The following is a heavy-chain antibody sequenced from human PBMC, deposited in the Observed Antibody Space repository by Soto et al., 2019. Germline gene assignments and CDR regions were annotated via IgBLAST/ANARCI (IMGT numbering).Heavy chain of an antibody. J-gene: IGHJ4*01. V-gene: IGHV4-31*03. CDR1: GGSISSGGYY. D-gene: IGHD3-22*01. CDR3: ARGGYYYENSGQNAYDY. Sequence: TLSLTCTVSGGSISSGGYYWSWIRQHPGKGLEWIGYIYYGGSTYYNPSLKSRATISGDTSKNQFSLKLSSVTAADTAVYNCARGGYYYENSGQNAYDYWGQGILVTVSS. CDR2: IYYGGST.